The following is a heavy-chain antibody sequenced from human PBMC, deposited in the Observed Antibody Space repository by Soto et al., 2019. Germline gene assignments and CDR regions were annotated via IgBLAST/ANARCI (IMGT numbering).Heavy chain of an antibody. V-gene: IGHV3-20*04. Sequence: GSLTLSCAASGFTFDEYALTWVRQAPGKGLEWVAGINWNGGSKGYADSVKGRFTISRDNAKSSLYLQMNNLRAEDTAVYYCARERGSGWTFDYWGQGTLVTVSS. D-gene: IGHD6-19*01. CDR3: ARERGSGWTFDY. CDR1: GFTFDEYA. CDR2: INWNGGSK. J-gene: IGHJ4*02.